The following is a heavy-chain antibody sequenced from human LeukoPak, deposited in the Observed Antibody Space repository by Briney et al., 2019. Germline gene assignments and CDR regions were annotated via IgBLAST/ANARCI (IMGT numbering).Heavy chain of an antibody. CDR1: GGSISSYY. V-gene: IGHV4-59*01. CDR3: ARVLSKYGSVDAFDI. D-gene: IGHD6-19*01. CDR2: IYYSGST. J-gene: IGHJ3*02. Sequence: SETLSLTCTVSGGSISSYYWSWIRQPPGKGLEWVGYIYYSGSTNYNPSLKSRVTISVDTSKNQFSLKLSSVTAADTAVYYCARVLSKYGSVDAFDIWGQGTMVTVSS.